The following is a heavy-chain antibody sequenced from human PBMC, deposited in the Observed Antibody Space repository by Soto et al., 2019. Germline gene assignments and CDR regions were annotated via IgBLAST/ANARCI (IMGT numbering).Heavy chain of an antibody. CDR1: GFTFSSYS. J-gene: IGHJ5*02. CDR3: AKEGGNLNWFDP. Sequence: EVQLVESGGGLVQPGGSLRLSCAASGFTFSSYSMNWVRQAPGKGLEWVSYISSSSSTIYYADSVKGRFTISRDNGKNSLYLEKNSLRDEDTAVYYFAKEGGNLNWFDPWGQGTLVTVSS. D-gene: IGHD1-1*01. CDR2: ISSSSSTI. V-gene: IGHV3-48*02.